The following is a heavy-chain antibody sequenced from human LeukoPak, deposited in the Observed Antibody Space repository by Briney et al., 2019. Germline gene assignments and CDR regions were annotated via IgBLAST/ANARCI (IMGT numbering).Heavy chain of an antibody. CDR3: ARGRIAPAGTKTPDAFDI. J-gene: IGHJ3*02. D-gene: IGHD6-13*01. V-gene: IGHV1-8*01. CDR1: GYTFTSYG. CDR2: MNPNSGNT. Sequence: ASVKVSCTTFGYTFTSYGIIWVRQATGQGLEWMGWMNPNSGNTGYAQKFQGRVTMTRNTSIITVYMELSSLRSEDTAVYYCARGRIAPAGTKTPDAFDIWGQGTMVTVSS.